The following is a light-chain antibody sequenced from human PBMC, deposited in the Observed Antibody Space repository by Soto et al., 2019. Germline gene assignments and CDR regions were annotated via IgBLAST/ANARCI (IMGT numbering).Light chain of an antibody. V-gene: IGKV3-15*01. Sequence: EIRMTQSPGTLSVSPGERATLSCRAAQGVTTNFAWYQLRRGQPPRLLIYDISTRATGVPARFSGSGSGTEFTLTISGLQSEDFALYFCQQYNNWPFSFGPGTRLEIK. CDR3: QQYNNWPFS. J-gene: IGKJ5*01. CDR1: QGVTTN. CDR2: DIS.